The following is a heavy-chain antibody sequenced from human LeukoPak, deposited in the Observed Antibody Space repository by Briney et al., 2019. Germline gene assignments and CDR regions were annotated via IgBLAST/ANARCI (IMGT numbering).Heavy chain of an antibody. CDR1: GYTFTSYY. CDR2: INPSGGST. CDR3: ARAHRMVRGVEAFDY. V-gene: IGHV1-46*01. J-gene: IGHJ4*02. Sequence: ASVKVSCKASGYTFTSYYMHWVRQAPGQGLEWMGIINPSGGSTSYAQKFQGRVTMTRDTSTSTVYMELSSLRSEDTAVYYCARAHRMVRGVEAFDYWGQRTLVTVSS. D-gene: IGHD3-10*01.